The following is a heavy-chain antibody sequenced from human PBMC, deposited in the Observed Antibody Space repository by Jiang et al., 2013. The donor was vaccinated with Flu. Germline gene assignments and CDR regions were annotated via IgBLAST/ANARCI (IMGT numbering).Heavy chain of an antibody. CDR1: GYTFTDYF. V-gene: IGHV1-2*02. CDR2: IKIRTGET. CDR3: ARDPDTPMPIDF. Sequence: GAEVKKPGASVKVSCVASGYTFTDYFIHWVRQAPGQGLEWMGWIKIRTGETNYGQRFQDRVTLTRDTSINTAYMELSGLTSADTAVYYCARDPDTPMPIDFWGQGALVTVSS. J-gene: IGHJ4*02. D-gene: IGHD5-18*01.